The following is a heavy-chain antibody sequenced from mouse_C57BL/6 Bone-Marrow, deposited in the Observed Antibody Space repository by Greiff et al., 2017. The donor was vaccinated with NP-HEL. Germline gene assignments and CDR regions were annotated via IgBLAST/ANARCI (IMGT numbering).Heavy chain of an antibody. CDR3: ARDYYAMDY. V-gene: IGHV1-69*01. Sequence: QVQLQQPGAELVMPGASVKLSCKASGYTFTSYWMHWVKQRPGQGLEWIGEIDPSDSYTNYNQQFKGKSTLTVDKSSSTAYMQLSSLTSEDSAVYYCARDYYAMDYWGQGTSVTVSS. J-gene: IGHJ4*01. CDR2: IDPSDSYT. CDR1: GYTFTSYW.